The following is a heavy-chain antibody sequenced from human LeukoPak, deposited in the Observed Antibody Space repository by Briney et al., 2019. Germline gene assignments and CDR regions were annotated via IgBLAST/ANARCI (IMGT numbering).Heavy chain of an antibody. CDR3: ARDLEVDIVATAYFDY. CDR2: ISSSSSYI. CDR1: GFAFSSYS. J-gene: IGHJ4*02. D-gene: IGHD5-12*01. V-gene: IGHV3-21*01. Sequence: PGGSLRLSCAASGFAFSSYSMNWVRQAPGKGLEWVSSISSSSSYIYYADSVKGRFTISRDNAKNSLYLQMNSLRAEDTAVYYCARDLEVDIVATAYFDYWGQGTLVTVSS.